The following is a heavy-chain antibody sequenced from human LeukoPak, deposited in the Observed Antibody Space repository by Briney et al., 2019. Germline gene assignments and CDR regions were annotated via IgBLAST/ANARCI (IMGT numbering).Heavy chain of an antibody. J-gene: IGHJ4*02. CDR1: GFTFSSYA. Sequence: PGGSLRLSCAASGFTFSSYAMSWVRQTPGKGLEWVSAISGSGGSTYYADSVKGRFTISRDNSKNTLYLQMNSLRAEDTAVYYCAKLGGYCSGGSCYEALSYFDYWGQGTLVTVSS. D-gene: IGHD2-15*01. V-gene: IGHV3-23*01. CDR2: ISGSGGST. CDR3: AKLGGYCSGGSCYEALSYFDY.